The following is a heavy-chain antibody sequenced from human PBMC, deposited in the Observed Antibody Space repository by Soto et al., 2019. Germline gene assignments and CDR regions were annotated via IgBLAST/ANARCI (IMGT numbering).Heavy chain of an antibody. CDR2: IRRKANSYTT. V-gene: IGHV3-72*01. CDR1: GLIFSDYH. J-gene: IGHJ6*02. Sequence: EVQLVESGGGLVQPGGSLRLSCAASGLIFSDYHMDWVRQAPGKGLEWVGRIRRKANSYTTEYAASVKGRFTISRDDSKNSLYLQMNSLKTEDTAVYYFAMLGGCSGGCTDMDVWGQGTTVTVSS. CDR3: AMLGGCSGGCTDMDV. D-gene: IGHD3-10*02.